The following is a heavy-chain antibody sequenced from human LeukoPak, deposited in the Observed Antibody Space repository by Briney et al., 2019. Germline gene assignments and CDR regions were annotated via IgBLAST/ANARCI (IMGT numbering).Heavy chain of an antibody. V-gene: IGHV3-33*01. Sequence: PGGSLRLSCAASGFTFSSSGMHWVRQAPGKGLEWVAVIWYDGSNKYYADSVKGRFTISRDNSKNTLYLEMNSLRAEDTAVYYCARSVLEWYYFDYWGQGTLVTVSS. D-gene: IGHD3-3*01. CDR1: GFTFSSSG. CDR3: ARSVLEWYYFDY. CDR2: IWYDGSNK. J-gene: IGHJ4*02.